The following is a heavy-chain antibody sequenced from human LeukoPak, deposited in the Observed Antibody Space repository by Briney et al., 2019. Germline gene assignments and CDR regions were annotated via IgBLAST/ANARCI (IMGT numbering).Heavy chain of an antibody. Sequence: SETLSLTCTVSGGSISSYYWSWIRQPPGKGLEWTGNIYTSGNTNYNPSLKSRVAISVDTSKNQFSLKLNSVTAADTAVYHCARPYSSGWSGAFDIWGQGTMVTVSS. D-gene: IGHD6-19*01. V-gene: IGHV4-4*09. J-gene: IGHJ3*02. CDR3: ARPYSSGWSGAFDI. CDR1: GGSISSYY. CDR2: IYTSGNT.